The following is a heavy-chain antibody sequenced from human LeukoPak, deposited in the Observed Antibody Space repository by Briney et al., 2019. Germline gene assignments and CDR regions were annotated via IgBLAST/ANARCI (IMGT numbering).Heavy chain of an antibody. CDR3: ARGPRNYDFWSGYQHPFDY. J-gene: IGHJ4*02. CDR2: INHSGST. Sequence: PSETLSLTCSVSVVSMNGYYWSWIRQPPGKGLEWIGEINHSGSTNYNPSLKSRVTISVDTSKNQFSLKLSFVTAADTAVYYCARGPRNYDFWSGYQHPFDYWGQGTLVTVSS. V-gene: IGHV4-34*01. D-gene: IGHD3-3*01. CDR1: VVSMNGYY.